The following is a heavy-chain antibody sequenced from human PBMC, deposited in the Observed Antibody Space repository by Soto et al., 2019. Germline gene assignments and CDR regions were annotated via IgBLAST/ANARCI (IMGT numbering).Heavy chain of an antibody. V-gene: IGHV3-11*01. J-gene: IGHJ4*02. Sequence: GGSLRLSCAASVFRSSDYYMSWIRQAPGKGLEWISYISSSGSSINYADSVKGRFTISRDNSKNSLYLQMNSLRAEDTAVYYCARDSSGTLWYYWGQGTLVTVSS. CDR3: ARDSSGTLWYY. CDR2: ISSSGSSI. CDR1: VFRSSDYY. D-gene: IGHD3-10*01.